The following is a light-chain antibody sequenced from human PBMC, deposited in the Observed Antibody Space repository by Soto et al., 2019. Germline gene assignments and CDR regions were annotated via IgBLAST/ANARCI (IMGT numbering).Light chain of an antibody. CDR2: GNS. Sequence: QSVLTQPPSVSGAPGQRVTISCTGSSSNIGAGYDVHWYQQLPGTAPKLLIYGNSNRPSGVPDRFSGSKSGTSASLAITGRQAEDEADYYCQSDDSSLSAVVFGGGTKLTVL. V-gene: IGLV1-40*01. J-gene: IGLJ2*01. CDR1: SSNIGAGYD. CDR3: QSDDSSLSAVV.